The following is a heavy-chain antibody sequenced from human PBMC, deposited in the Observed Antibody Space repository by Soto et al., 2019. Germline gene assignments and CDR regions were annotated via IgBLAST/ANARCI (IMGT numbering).Heavy chain of an antibody. D-gene: IGHD1-26*01. J-gene: IGHJ5*01. Sequence: GGSLRLSCAASGFRFRTRAMSWVRQAPGKGLEWVASIRPGGDSTYYADSVKGRFAVSRDNSNVALYLQMDSLRVEDTAIYYCTTHEEGAPWAGGFDSWGQGTLVTVSS. CDR3: TTHEEGAPWAGGFDS. CDR2: IRPGGDST. CDR1: GFRFRTRA. V-gene: IGHV3-23*01.